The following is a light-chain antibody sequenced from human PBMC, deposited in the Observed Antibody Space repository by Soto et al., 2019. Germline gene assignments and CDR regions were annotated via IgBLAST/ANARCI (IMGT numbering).Light chain of an antibody. CDR1: SSDVGGYND. Sequence: QSVLTQPASVSGSPGQSITISFTGTSSDVGGYNDVSWYQQHPGKAPKLMIYEVSNRPSGFSDRFSGSRSGNTASLTISGLQAADESDDYCISYTSSSTWVFGGGTKLTVL. CDR3: ISYTSSSTWV. V-gene: IGLV2-14*01. J-gene: IGLJ3*02. CDR2: EVS.